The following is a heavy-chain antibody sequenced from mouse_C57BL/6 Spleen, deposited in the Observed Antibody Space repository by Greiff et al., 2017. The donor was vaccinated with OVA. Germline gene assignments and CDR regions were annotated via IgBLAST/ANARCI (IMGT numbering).Heavy chain of an antibody. CDR1: GYAFSSSW. D-gene: IGHD2-2*01. CDR2: IYPGDGDT. CDR3: ARRLRQDYFDY. Sequence: QVQLQQSGPELVKPGASVKISCKASGYAFSSSWMNWVKQRPGKGLEWIGRIYPGDGDTNYKGKFKGKATLTADKSSSTAYMQLSSLTSEDSAVYFCARRLRQDYFDYWGQGTTLTVSS. J-gene: IGHJ2*01. V-gene: IGHV1-82*01.